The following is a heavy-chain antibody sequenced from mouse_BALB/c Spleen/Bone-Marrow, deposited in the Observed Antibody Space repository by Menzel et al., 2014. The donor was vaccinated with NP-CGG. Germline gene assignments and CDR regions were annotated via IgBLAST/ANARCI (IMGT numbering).Heavy chain of an antibody. V-gene: IGHV7-3*02. Sequence: DVHLVESGGGLVQPGGSLRLSCATSGFTFTDYYMSWVRQPPGKALEWLGFIRNKANGYTTEYSASVKGRFTISRDNSQNILYLQMNTLRAEDSATYYCARDDYYAMDYWGQGTPVTVSS. CDR3: ARDDYYAMDY. CDR2: IRNKANGYTT. J-gene: IGHJ4*01. CDR1: GFTFTDYY.